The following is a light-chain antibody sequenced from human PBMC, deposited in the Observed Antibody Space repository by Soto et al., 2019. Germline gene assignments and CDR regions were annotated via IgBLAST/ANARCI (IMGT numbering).Light chain of an antibody. V-gene: IGLV4-69*01. J-gene: IGLJ3*02. Sequence: QLVLTQSPSASASLGASVKLTCTLTNGHSSYAIAWHQQQPEKGPRYLMKLNSDGSHSKGDGIPDRFSGSSSGAERYLTISSLHSEDEADYYCQTWGTGIQVFGGGTKLTVL. CDR3: QTWGTGIQV. CDR1: NGHSSYA. CDR2: LNSDGSH.